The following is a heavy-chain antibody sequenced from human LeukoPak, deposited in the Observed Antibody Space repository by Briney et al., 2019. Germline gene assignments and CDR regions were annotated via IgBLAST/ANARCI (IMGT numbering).Heavy chain of an antibody. CDR2: IWYDGSNK. V-gene: IGHV3-33*08. D-gene: IGHD3-10*01. CDR3: ARVAFGESYYYGMDV. J-gene: IGHJ6*02. CDR1: EFTFSRYG. Sequence: PGGSLRLACGASEFTFSRYGILWVRQAPGKGLEWVAVIWYDGSNKYYADSVKGRFTISRDNSKNTLYLQMNSLRAEDTAVYYCARVAFGESYYYGMDVWGQGTTVTVSS.